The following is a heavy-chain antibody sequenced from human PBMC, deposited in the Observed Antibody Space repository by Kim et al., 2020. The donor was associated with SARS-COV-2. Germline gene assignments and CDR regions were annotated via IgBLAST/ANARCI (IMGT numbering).Heavy chain of an antibody. V-gene: IGHV3-30-3*01. CDR1: GFTFSSYA. Sequence: GGSLRLSCAASGFTFSSYAMHWVRQAPGKGLEWVAVISYDGSNKYYADSVKGRFTISRDNSKNTLYLQMNSLRAEDTAVYYCARPRGYSYGSYIDYWGQGTRVTVSS. J-gene: IGHJ4*02. D-gene: IGHD5-18*01. CDR2: ISYDGSNK. CDR3: ARPRGYSYGSYIDY.